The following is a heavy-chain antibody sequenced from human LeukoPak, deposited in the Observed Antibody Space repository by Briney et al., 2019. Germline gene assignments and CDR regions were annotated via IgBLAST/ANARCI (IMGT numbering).Heavy chain of an antibody. CDR2: ISGSGGST. CDR1: GFTFSSYA. J-gene: IGHJ6*02. Sequence: GGSLRLSCAASGFTFSSYAMSWVRQAPGKGLEWVSAISGSGGSTYYADSVKGRFTISRDNSKNTLYLQMNSLRAEDTAVYYCAKGLEMTTVDPVGYYGMDVWGQGTTVTVSS. V-gene: IGHV3-23*01. D-gene: IGHD4-23*01. CDR3: AKGLEMTTVDPVGYYGMDV.